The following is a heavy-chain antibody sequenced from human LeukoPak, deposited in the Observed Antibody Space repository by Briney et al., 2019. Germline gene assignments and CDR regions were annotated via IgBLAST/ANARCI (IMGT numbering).Heavy chain of an antibody. V-gene: IGHV4-34*01. CDR1: GGSFSGYY. CDR2: INHSGST. J-gene: IGHJ4*02. D-gene: IGHD6-19*01. Sequence: KPSETLFLTCAVNGGSFSGYYWSWIRQPPGKGLEWIGEINHSGSTNYNPSLKSRVTISVDTSKNQFSLKLSSVTAADTAVYYCARRYSSGWYDGGADYFDYWGQGTLVTVSS. CDR3: ARRYSSGWYDGGADYFDY.